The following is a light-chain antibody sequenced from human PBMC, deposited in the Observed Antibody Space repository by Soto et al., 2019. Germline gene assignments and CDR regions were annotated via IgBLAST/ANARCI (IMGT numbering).Light chain of an antibody. CDR3: SSYTTTSHYV. Sequence: QSVLTQPASVSGSPGLSITISCTGTTSDIGSYNYVSWYQQHPGKAPKLMIYDVSNRPSGVSNRFSDSKSGNTASLTISGLQAEDEADYYCSSYTTTSHYVFGTGTKLTVL. V-gene: IGLV2-14*03. J-gene: IGLJ1*01. CDR2: DVS. CDR1: TSDIGSYNY.